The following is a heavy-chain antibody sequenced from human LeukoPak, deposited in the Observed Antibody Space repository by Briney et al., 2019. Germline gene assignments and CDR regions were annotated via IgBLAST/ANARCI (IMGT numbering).Heavy chain of an antibody. CDR2: ISGSGHDI. Sequence: GGSLRLSCAASGVTFSDSYMTWVRQAPGKGVEWVAYISGSGHDINYSDSVKGRFTISRDNAKDSLYLQMNSLGPEDTAVYYCARDPYSGNYGNYYYYYMDVRGKGTTVTISS. CDR1: GVTFSDSY. J-gene: IGHJ6*03. D-gene: IGHD1-26*01. CDR3: ARDPYSGNYGNYYYYYMDV. V-gene: IGHV3-11*06.